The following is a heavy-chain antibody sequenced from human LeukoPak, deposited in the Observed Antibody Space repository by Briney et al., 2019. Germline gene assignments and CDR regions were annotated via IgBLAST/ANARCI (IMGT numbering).Heavy chain of an antibody. Sequence: PGGSLRLSCAASGFTFSSYEMNWVRQAPGKGLEWVSYISSSSSTIYYADSVKGRFTISRDNAKNSLYLQMNSLRAEDTAVYYCAELGITMIGGVWGKGTRSPSPQ. J-gene: IGHJ6*04. CDR1: GFTFSSYE. V-gene: IGHV3-48*03. D-gene: IGHD3-10*02. CDR2: ISSSSSTI. CDR3: AELGITMIGGV.